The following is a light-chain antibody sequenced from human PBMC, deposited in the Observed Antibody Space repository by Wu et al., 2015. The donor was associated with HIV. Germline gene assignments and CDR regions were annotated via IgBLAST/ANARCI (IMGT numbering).Light chain of an antibody. CDR3: QKXNDFPWT. CDR1: QGISTY. Sequence: DIQMTQSPSSLFASVGDRVTITCRASQGISTYLAWYQQKPGKVPKLLIYHASTLQSGVPSRFSGGGSGTDFTLTISSLQPEDVATYYCQKXNDFPWTFGQGTKVEIK. V-gene: IGKV1-27*01. CDR2: HAS. J-gene: IGKJ1*01.